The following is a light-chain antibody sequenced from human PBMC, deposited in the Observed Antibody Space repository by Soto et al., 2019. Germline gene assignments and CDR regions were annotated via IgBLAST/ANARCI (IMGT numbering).Light chain of an antibody. CDR2: DAS. CDR3: QQSYSNFVT. CDR1: QSINSY. Sequence: DIQMTQSPSSLSASVGDRVTIPCRASQSINSYLNWYQQKPGKAPKLLIYDASSLQSGVPSRFSGSGSGTDFTLTISSLQPEDFATYYCQQSYSNFVTFGGGTKVEIK. J-gene: IGKJ4*01. V-gene: IGKV1-39*01.